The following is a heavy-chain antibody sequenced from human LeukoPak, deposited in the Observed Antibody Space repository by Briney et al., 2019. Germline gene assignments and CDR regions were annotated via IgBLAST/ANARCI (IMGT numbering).Heavy chain of an antibody. V-gene: IGHV3-30-3*01. CDR1: GFTFSSYA. CDR2: ISYDGSNK. J-gene: IGHJ4*02. Sequence: GGSLRLSCAASGFTFSSYAMHWVRQAPGKGLEWVAVISYDGSNKYYADSVKGRFTISRDNSKNTLYLQMNRLRAEDTAVYYCARVPYSSSWPDYWGQGTLVTVSS. D-gene: IGHD6-13*01. CDR3: ARVPYSSSWPDY.